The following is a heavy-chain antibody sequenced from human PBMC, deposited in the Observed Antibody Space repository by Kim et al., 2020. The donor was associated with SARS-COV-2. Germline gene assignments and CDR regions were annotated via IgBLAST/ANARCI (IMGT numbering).Heavy chain of an antibody. J-gene: IGHJ4*02. Sequence: GGSLRLSCAASGFTFSNYAMSWVRQAPGKGLEWVSTISGGGGSTFYAGSVKGRFTISRENSKNALSLQMDGLRADDTAVYYCAKGTTINVYPATHYWGQG. CDR1: GFTFSNYA. V-gene: IGHV3-23*01. CDR3: AKGTTINVYPATHY. CDR2: ISGGGGST. D-gene: IGHD2-15*01.